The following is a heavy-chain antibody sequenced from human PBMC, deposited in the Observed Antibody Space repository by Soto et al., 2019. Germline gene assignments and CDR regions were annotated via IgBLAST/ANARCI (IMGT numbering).Heavy chain of an antibody. Sequence: VQLVESGGGVVQPGRSLRLSCAASGFTFSSYAMHWVRQAPGKGLEWVAVISYDGSNKYYADSVKGRFTISRDNSKNTLYLQMNSLRAEDTAVYYCARADLMITFGGVIAKGPGVDYWGQGTLVTVSS. CDR1: GFTFSSYA. V-gene: IGHV3-30-3*01. CDR3: ARADLMITFGGVIAKGPGVDY. CDR2: ISYDGSNK. J-gene: IGHJ4*02. D-gene: IGHD3-16*02.